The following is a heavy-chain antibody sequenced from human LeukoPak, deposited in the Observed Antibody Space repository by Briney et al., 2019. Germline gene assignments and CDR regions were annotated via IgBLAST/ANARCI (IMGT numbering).Heavy chain of an antibody. CDR1: GFTFSSYG. Sequence: GGSPRLSCAASGFTFSSYGMHWVRQAPGKGLEWVAVISYDGSNEYYADSVKGRFTISRDNSKNTLYLQMNSLRAEDTAVYYCAKDSPSGMLDYWGQGTLVTVSS. D-gene: IGHD1-26*01. J-gene: IGHJ4*02. CDR2: ISYDGSNE. V-gene: IGHV3-30*18. CDR3: AKDSPSGMLDY.